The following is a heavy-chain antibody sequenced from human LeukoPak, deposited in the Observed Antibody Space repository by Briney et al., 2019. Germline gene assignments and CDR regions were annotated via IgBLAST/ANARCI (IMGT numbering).Heavy chain of an antibody. CDR3: ARTAILTMIVVVILGQLDY. D-gene: IGHD3-22*01. J-gene: IGHJ4*02. Sequence: GGSLRLSCAASGFTFTAYAMTWVRQAPGKGLEWVANIKQDGSEKYYVDSVKGRFTISRDNAKNSLFLQMNSLRAEDTAVYYCARTAILTMIVVVILGQLDYWGQGTLVTVSS. CDR2: IKQDGSEK. CDR1: GFTFTAYA. V-gene: IGHV3-7*03.